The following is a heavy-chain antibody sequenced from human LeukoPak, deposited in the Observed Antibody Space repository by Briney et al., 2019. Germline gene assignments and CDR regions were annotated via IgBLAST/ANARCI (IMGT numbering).Heavy chain of an antibody. Sequence: PGGSLRLSCAASGFTFSNYGMSWVRQAPGEGLERVSSISGSGDSTYYADSVKGRFTISRDNSKNTLYLQMNSLRAEDTAVYYCAKDRAIVVVPAARKGRTGVYFYYWGQGTLVTVSS. D-gene: IGHD2-2*01. CDR2: ISGSGDST. CDR3: AKDRAIVVVPAARKGRTGVYFYY. V-gene: IGHV3-23*01. CDR1: GFTFSNYG. J-gene: IGHJ4*02.